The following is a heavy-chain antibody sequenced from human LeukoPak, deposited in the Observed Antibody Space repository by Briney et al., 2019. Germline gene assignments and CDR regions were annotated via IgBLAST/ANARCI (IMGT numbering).Heavy chain of an antibody. CDR1: GFTFSSYA. V-gene: IGHV3-23*01. Sequence: GGSLRLSCAASGFTFSSYAMSWVRQAPGKGLERVSAISGSGGSTYYADSVKGRFTISRDNSKNTLYLQMNSLRAEDTAVYYCAKAGNYYGSGSYHLYYYYMDVWGKGTTVTVSS. CDR3: AKAGNYYGSGSYHLYYYYMDV. J-gene: IGHJ6*03. D-gene: IGHD3-10*01. CDR2: ISGSGGST.